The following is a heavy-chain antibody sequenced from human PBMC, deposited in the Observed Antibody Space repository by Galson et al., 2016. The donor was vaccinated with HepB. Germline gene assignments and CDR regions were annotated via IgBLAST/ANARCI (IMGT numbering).Heavy chain of an antibody. CDR3: AREKSSCSGGSCFSYGMDV. J-gene: IGHJ6*02. Sequence: SLRLSCATSGFTFSSYVMHWVRQGTGRGLEWVSGIGIAGDPDYAGSVKGRFTISRENAKNSLFLQMNSLRAGDTAVYYCAREKSSCSGGSCFSYGMDVWGQGTTVTVSS. CDR2: IGIAGDP. D-gene: IGHD2-15*01. V-gene: IGHV3-13*05. CDR1: GFTFSSYV.